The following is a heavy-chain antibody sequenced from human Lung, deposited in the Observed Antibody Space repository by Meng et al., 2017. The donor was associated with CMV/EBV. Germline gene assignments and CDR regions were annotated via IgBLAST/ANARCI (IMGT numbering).Heavy chain of an antibody. CDR2: INPKSGGT. V-gene: IGHV1-2*02. Sequence: ASVXVSCKASGYNFTAYYIHWVRQAPGQGLEWMGWINPKSGGTNYAQKFQGRITMTGDKSITTAYMELSRLRSDDMAVYHCARVKRYCTGGTCSSTGYYGMDVWXQGTTVTVSS. D-gene: IGHD2-15*01. CDR3: ARVKRYCTGGTCSSTGYYGMDV. J-gene: IGHJ6*02. CDR1: GYNFTAYY.